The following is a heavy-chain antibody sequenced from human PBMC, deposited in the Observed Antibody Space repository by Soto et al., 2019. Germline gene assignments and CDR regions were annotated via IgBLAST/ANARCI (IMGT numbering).Heavy chain of an antibody. V-gene: IGHV3-23*01. J-gene: IGHJ4*02. D-gene: IGHD1-26*01. CDR1: GFTFSSYA. CDR3: AKQASSGSYYRPFDY. CDR2: ISDSGDST. Sequence: GGSLRLSCAASGFTFSSYAMNWVRQAPGKGLEWVSVISDSGDSTYYADSVKGRFTISRDNSKNTMYLQMRSLRAEDTAVYYCAKQASSGSYYRPFDYWGQGTLVTVSS.